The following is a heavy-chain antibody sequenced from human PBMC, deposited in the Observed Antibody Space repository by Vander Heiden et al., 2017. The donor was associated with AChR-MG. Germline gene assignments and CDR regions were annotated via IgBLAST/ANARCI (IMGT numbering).Heavy chain of an antibody. CDR2: ISYDGSNK. CDR1: GFTFSSYG. CDR3: AKDHSYYYYYMDV. Sequence: QVQLVESGGGVVQPGRSLRLSCAASGFTFSSYGMHWVRQAPGKGLEWVAVISYDGSNKYYADSVKGRFTISRDNSKNTLYLQMNSLRAEDTAVYYCAKDHSYYYYYMDVWGKGTTVTVSS. J-gene: IGHJ6*03. V-gene: IGHV3-30*18.